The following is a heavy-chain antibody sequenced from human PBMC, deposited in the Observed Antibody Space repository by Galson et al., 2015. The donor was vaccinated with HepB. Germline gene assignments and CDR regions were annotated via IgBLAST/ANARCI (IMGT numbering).Heavy chain of an antibody. CDR2: IIPILGIA. CDR1: GGTFSSYA. V-gene: IGHV1-69*04. Sequence: SVKVSCRASGGTFSSYAISWVRQAPGQGLEWMGRIIPILGIANYAQKFQGRVTITADKSTSTAYMELSSLRSEDTAVYYCARVDTAMAPFDYWGQGTLVTVSS. CDR3: ARVDTAMAPFDY. D-gene: IGHD5-18*01. J-gene: IGHJ4*02.